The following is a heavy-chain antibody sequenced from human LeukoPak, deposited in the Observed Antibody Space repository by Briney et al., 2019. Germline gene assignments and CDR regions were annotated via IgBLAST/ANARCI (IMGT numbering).Heavy chain of an antibody. V-gene: IGHV4-38-2*02. Sequence: PSETLSLTCTVSGYSIISDYFWGWIRQPPGKGLEWIGTIYHSGSTYYNPSLKSRVTISVDTSKNQFSLKLSSVTAADTAVYYYARDYARFGVYYFDYWGQGTLVTVSS. CDR3: ARDYARFGVYYFDY. CDR2: IYHSGST. D-gene: IGHD3-10*01. J-gene: IGHJ4*02. CDR1: GYSIISDYF.